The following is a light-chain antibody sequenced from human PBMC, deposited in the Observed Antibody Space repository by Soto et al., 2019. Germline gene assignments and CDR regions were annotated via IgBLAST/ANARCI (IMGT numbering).Light chain of an antibody. CDR2: AAS. CDR1: QGISSY. Sequence: AIRMTQSPSSFSASTGDRVTITCRASQGISSYLAWYQQKPGKAPKLLIYAASTLQSGVPSRFSGSGSGTDFTLTIGCLQSEDFATYYGQQYYIYPRAFGQGTKEEIK. CDR3: QQYYIYPRA. J-gene: IGKJ1*01. V-gene: IGKV1-8*01.